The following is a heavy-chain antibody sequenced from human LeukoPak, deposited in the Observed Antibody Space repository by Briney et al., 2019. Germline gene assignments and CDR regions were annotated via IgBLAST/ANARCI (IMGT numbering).Heavy chain of an antibody. CDR1: GFTFSSYG. J-gene: IGHJ4*02. CDR2: IRYVVSNK. CDR3: AKDRGYYYGSGSYSDY. V-gene: IGHV3-30*02. D-gene: IGHD3-10*01. Sequence: GGSLRLSCAASGFTFSSYGMHWVRRAPGKGLGWVSFIRYVVSNKYYADSVKGRFTISRDNSKNTLYLQMNSLRAEDTAVYYCAKDRGYYYGSGSYSDYWGQGTLVTVSS.